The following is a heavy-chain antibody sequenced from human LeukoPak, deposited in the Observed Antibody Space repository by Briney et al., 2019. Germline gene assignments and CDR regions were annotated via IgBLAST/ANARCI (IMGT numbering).Heavy chain of an antibody. D-gene: IGHD3-10*01. Sequence: PGGSLRLSCTASGFTFGDYAMSWVRQAPGKGLEGVGFIRSKAYGGTTEYAASVKGRFTISRDDSKSIAYLQMNSLKTEDTAVYYCTRDLMVRGVTTLYYYYGMDVWGQGTTVTVSS. J-gene: IGHJ6*02. CDR3: TRDLMVRGVTTLYYYYGMDV. V-gene: IGHV3-49*04. CDR2: IRSKAYGGTT. CDR1: GFTFGDYA.